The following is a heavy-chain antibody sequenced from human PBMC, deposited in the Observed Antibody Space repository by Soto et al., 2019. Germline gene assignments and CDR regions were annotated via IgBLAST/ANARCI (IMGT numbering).Heavy chain of an antibody. CDR1: GGSFSGYY. J-gene: IGHJ4*02. CDR2: INHSGST. CDR3: ARSQTTVTSYDY. Sequence: WETLSLTCAVYGGSFSGYYWSWIRQPPGKGLEWIGEINHSGSTNYNPSLKSRVTISVDTSKNQFSLKLSSVTAADTAVYYCARSQTTVTSYDYWGQGTLVTVSS. V-gene: IGHV4-34*01. D-gene: IGHD4-17*01.